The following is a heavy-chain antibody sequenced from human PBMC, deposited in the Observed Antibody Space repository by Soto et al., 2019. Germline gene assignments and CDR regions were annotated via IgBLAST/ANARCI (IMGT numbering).Heavy chain of an antibody. V-gene: IGHV3-23*01. D-gene: IGHD4-17*01. Sequence: EVQLLESGGGLVQPGGSLRLSCAASGFTFSSYAMTWVRQAPGKGLEWVSAISGSGTNRYYADSVKGRFTISRDNSKNTLDLQTNSLRAEDKAVYYCAKDRVDHGDYRGLDYWGQGTLVTVSS. CDR3: AKDRVDHGDYRGLDY. CDR1: GFTFSSYA. CDR2: ISGSGTNR. J-gene: IGHJ4*02.